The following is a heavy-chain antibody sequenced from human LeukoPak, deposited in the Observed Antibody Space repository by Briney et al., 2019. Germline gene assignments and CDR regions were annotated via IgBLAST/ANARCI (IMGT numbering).Heavy chain of an antibody. J-gene: IGHJ4*02. D-gene: IGHD4-17*01. V-gene: IGHV4-30-2*01. CDR3: ARGRGTTVTYHLYY. Sequence: SQTLSLTCAVSGGSISSGGYSWSWIRQPPGKGLEWIAYIYHTGITFYNPSLKSRVTISVDKSKNQFSLKLNSVTPADTAVYYRARGRGTTVTYHLYYWGQGTLVTVSS. CDR2: IYHTGIT. CDR1: GGSISSGGYS.